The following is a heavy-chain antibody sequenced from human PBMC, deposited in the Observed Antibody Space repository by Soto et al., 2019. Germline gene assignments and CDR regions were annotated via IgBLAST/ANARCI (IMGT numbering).Heavy chain of an antibody. J-gene: IGHJ4*02. V-gene: IGHV1-18*01. CDR1: TYTFTSYG. D-gene: IGHD3-16*01. CDR2: ITPYNGNT. Sequence: QVQLVQSGSEVKMPGASVTVSCKTSTYTFTSYGITWVRQAPGQGLEWMGWITPYNGNTNYAQKFQGRVTITTDTSTTTAYMELRSLTSDDTAVYYCARGPRSFTVTFGDFLDYWGQGPLVTVSS. CDR3: ARGPRSFTVTFGDFLDY.